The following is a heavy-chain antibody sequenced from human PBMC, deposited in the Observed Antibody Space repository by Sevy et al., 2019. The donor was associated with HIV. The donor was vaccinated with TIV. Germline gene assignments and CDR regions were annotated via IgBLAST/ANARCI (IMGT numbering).Heavy chain of an antibody. CDR1: GFTFSSYS. J-gene: IGHJ1*01. V-gene: IGHV3-21*01. Sequence: GESLKISCAASGFTFSSYSMNWVRQAPGKGLEWVSSISSSSSYIYYADSVKGRFTISRDNAKNSLYLQMNSLRAEDTAVYDCARAYSSGWYGYFQHWGQGTLVTVSS. CDR3: ARAYSSGWYGYFQH. CDR2: ISSSSSYI. D-gene: IGHD6-19*01.